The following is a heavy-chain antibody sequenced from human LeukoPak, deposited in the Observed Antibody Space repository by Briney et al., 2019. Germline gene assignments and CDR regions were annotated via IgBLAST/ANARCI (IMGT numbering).Heavy chain of an antibody. D-gene: IGHD3-22*01. CDR2: INAGNGNT. CDR3: ARDDSSGYCPLGNWFDP. CDR1: GYTFTSYA. V-gene: IGHV1-3*01. J-gene: IGHJ5*02. Sequence: PGASVKVSCKASGYTFTSYAMHWVRQAPGQRLEWMGWINAGNGNTKYSQKFQGRVTITRDTSASTAYMELSRLRSDDTAVYYCARDDSSGYCPLGNWFDPWGQGTLVTVSS.